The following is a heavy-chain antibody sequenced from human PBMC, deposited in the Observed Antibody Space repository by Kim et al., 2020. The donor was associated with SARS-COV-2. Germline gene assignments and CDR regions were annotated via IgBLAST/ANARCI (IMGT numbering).Heavy chain of an antibody. Sequence: SETLSLTCTVSGGSISSTSFYWDWVRQPPGKGLEWIGSIDNSGNTFYNPSLKSRVTMSVDTSKNHFSLKLGSVTASDTAVYYCARHPYSSNRGLFDCWGQGTLVTVSS. CDR1: GGSISSTSFY. CDR2: IDNSGNT. J-gene: IGHJ4*02. D-gene: IGHD6-13*01. CDR3: ARHPYSSNRGLFDC. V-gene: IGHV4-39*01.